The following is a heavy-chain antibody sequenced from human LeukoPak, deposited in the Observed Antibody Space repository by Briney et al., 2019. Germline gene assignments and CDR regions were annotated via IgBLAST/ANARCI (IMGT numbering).Heavy chain of an antibody. V-gene: IGHV3-30*04. Sequence: GGSLRLSCAASGFTFSSYAMHWVRQAPGKGLEWVAVISYDGSNKYYADSVKGRFTISRDDSKNTLYLQMNSLRAEDTAAYYCAREFDQLHDYWGQGTLVTVSS. CDR3: AREFDQLHDY. J-gene: IGHJ4*02. CDR1: GFTFSSYA. CDR2: ISYDGSNK. D-gene: IGHD2-2*01.